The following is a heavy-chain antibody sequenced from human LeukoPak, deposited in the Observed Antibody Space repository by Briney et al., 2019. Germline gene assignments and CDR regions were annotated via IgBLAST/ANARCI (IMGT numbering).Heavy chain of an antibody. V-gene: IGHV3-23*01. Sequence: GESLRLSCAVSGFTFSSYAMSWVRQAPGKGLVWVSAVSVTGGSTYYGDSVKGRFTISRDNSKNTLYLQMNSLRAEDTAVYYCAKAPLYYDYWQYYFDYWGQGTLVTVSS. CDR1: GFTFSSYA. CDR3: AKAPLYYDYWQYYFDY. J-gene: IGHJ4*02. D-gene: IGHD3-22*01. CDR2: VSVTGGST.